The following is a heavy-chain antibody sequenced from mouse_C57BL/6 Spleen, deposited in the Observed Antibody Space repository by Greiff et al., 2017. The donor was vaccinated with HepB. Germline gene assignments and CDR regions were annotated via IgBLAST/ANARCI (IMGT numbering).Heavy chain of an antibody. CDR1: GYTFTSYW. CDR2: IDPSDSYT. V-gene: IGHV1-50*01. D-gene: IGHD1-1*01. CDR3: ARDGSSPYYFDY. J-gene: IGHJ2*01. Sequence: QVHVKQPGAELVKPGASVKLSCKASGYTFTSYWMQWVKQRPGQGLEWIGEIDPSDSYTNYNQKFKGKATLTVDTSSSTAYMQLSSLTSEDSAVYYCARDGSSPYYFDYWGQGTTLTVSS.